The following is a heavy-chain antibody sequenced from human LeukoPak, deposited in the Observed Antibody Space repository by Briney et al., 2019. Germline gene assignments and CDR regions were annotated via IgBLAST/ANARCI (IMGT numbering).Heavy chain of an antibody. CDR2: IIPVPGTA. Sequence: ASVKVSCKASGGHFSSFAISWVRQAPGQGLEWMGKIIPVPGTANYAQKFQGRVTITTDESTSTAYMELSSLRSEDTAVYYCARGTITMVRYWGQGTLVTVSS. V-gene: IGHV1-69*11. J-gene: IGHJ4*02. CDR1: GGHFSSFA. CDR3: ARGTITMVRY. D-gene: IGHD3-10*01.